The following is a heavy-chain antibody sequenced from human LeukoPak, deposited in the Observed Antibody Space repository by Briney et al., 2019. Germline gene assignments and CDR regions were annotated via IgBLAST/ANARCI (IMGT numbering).Heavy chain of an antibody. J-gene: IGHJ6*02. D-gene: IGHD3-10*01. CDR1: GFTFSNYG. V-gene: IGHV3-33*01. CDR3: ARRVRGRYGMDV. Sequence: GGSLRLSCAASGFTFSNYGMHWVRQAPGKGLEWVAVIWYDGSNKYYVDSVKGRFNISRDNSKNTLYLQMNSLRAEDTAVYYCARRVRGRYGMDVWGQGTTVTVSS. CDR2: IWYDGSNK.